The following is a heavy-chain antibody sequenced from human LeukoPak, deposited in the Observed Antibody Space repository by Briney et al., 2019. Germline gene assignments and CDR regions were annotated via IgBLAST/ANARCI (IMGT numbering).Heavy chain of an antibody. CDR3: ARDEGRTQTRPRYYYYYGMDV. CDR1: GYTFTSYG. J-gene: IGHJ6*02. D-gene: IGHD1-1*01. V-gene: IGHV1-18*01. CDR2: ISAYNGNT. Sequence: ASVTVSCKASGYTFTSYGISWVLQAPGQGLEWMGWISAYNGNTNYAQKLQGRVTMTTDTSTSTAYMELRSLRSDDTAVYYCARDEGRTQTRPRYYYYYGMDVWGQGTTVTVSS.